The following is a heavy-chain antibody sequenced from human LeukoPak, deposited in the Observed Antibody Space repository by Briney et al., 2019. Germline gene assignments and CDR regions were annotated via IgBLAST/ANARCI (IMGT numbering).Heavy chain of an antibody. Sequence: SHTLSVTYAITGDSVSSTNAAWNWIRQSPLTRLEWLGRTYYRSKWYNDNAESVKGRISINPDTSKNQFSLQLNSVTPEDTSVYYCARGFSSGWLDYWGRGTLVTVSS. V-gene: IGHV6-1*01. D-gene: IGHD6-19*01. CDR3: ARGFSSGWLDY. J-gene: IGHJ4*02. CDR1: GDSVSSTNAA. CDR2: TYYRSKWYN.